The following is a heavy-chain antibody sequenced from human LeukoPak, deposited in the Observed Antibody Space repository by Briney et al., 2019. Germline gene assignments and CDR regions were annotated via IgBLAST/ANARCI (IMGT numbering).Heavy chain of an antibody. J-gene: IGHJ4*02. CDR3: AKDGGYLSHAYFDY. CDR2: IRYDGSNK. D-gene: IGHD3-22*01. Sequence: GGSLRFSCAASGFTFSSYGMHWVRQAPGKGLEWVAFIRYDGSNKYYADSVKGRFTISRDNSKNTLYLQMNSLRAEDTAVYYCAKDGGYLSHAYFDYWGQGTLVTVSS. V-gene: IGHV3-30*02. CDR1: GFTFSSYG.